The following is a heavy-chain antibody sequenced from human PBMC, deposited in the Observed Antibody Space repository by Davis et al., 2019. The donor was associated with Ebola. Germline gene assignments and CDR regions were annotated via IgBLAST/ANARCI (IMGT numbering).Heavy chain of an antibody. V-gene: IGHV3-21*01. CDR2: ISKTSVYT. Sequence: GESLKISCAASGFTSSGFTCSGYDMNWVRPAPGKGLEWVSTISKTSVYTYYAESVKGRFTISRDNAKNSLYLQMDGLRVEDTAVYYCASGLDYWGQGSLVTVSS. J-gene: IGHJ4*02. CDR3: ASGLDY. CDR1: GFTSSGFTCSGYD.